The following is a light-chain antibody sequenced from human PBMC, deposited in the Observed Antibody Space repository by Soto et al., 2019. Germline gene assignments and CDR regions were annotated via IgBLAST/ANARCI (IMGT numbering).Light chain of an antibody. J-gene: IGLJ1*01. CDR2: EVS. CDR3: SSYAGRNNLGV. CDR1: SSDVGGYNY. Sequence: QSVLTQPPSASGSPGQSVTISCTGISSDVGGYNYVSWYQQHPGKAPKLMIYEVSKRPSGVPDRFSGSKSGNTASLTVSGLQAEDESDYYCSSYAGRNNLGVFGTGTKVTVL. V-gene: IGLV2-8*01.